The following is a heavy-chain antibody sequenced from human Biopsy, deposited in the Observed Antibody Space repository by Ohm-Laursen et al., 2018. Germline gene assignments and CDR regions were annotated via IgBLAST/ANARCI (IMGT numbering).Heavy chain of an antibody. V-gene: IGHV1-69*04. J-gene: IGHJ4*02. Sequence: SVKVSCKASGYTFTSYGISWVRQAPGQGLEWMGRIIPILHVPTYAQSFQGRVTISADKSTSTAYMELSGLRSEDTAVYYCASLEDRTFDKWGQGTLVTVSS. CDR2: IIPILHVP. CDR1: GYTFTSYG. CDR3: ASLEDRTFDK.